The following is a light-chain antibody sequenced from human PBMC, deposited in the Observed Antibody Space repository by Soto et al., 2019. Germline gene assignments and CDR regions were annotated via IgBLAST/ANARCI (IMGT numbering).Light chain of an antibody. V-gene: IGKV3-20*01. CDR1: QTVSDNF. CDR3: QQYGSSIT. Sequence: EIVLTQFPGILSLSPGERATLSCRASQTVSDNFLAWYQQKPGQSPRLLIYFTSSRATGIPDRFRGSGSGTDFTLTISRLEPEDFAVFYCQQYGSSITFGQGTRLEIK. CDR2: FTS. J-gene: IGKJ5*01.